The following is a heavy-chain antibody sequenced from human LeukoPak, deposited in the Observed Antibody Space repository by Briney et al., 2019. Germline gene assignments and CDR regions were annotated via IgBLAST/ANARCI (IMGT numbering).Heavy chain of an antibody. Sequence: GESLKISCKGSGYSFTSYWIGWVRQMPGKGLEWMGIIYPGDSDTRYSPSFQGQVTISADKSISTAYLQWGSLKASDTAMYYCARPYCGGDCYSLYFQHWGQGTLVTVSS. CDR1: GYSFTSYW. J-gene: IGHJ1*01. D-gene: IGHD2-21*02. CDR3: ARPYCGGDCYSLYFQH. CDR2: IYPGDSDT. V-gene: IGHV5-51*01.